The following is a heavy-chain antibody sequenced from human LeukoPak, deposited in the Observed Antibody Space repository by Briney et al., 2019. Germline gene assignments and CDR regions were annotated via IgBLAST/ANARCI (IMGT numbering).Heavy chain of an antibody. CDR1: GGSISSSSYY. CDR3: ARGGRDYGDYDVNWFDP. D-gene: IGHD4-17*01. Sequence: PSETLSLTCTVSGGSISSSSYYWGWIRQPPGKGLEWIGSIYYSGSTNYNPSLKSRVTISVDTSKNQFSLKLSSVTAADTAVYYCARGGRDYGDYDVNWFDPWGQGTLVTVSS. J-gene: IGHJ5*02. V-gene: IGHV4-39*07. CDR2: IYYSGST.